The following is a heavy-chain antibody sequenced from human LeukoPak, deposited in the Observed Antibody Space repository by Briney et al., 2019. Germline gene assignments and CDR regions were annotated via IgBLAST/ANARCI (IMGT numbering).Heavy chain of an antibody. J-gene: IGHJ6*02. CDR3: AKDQYSSGYCSGGSCYYYGMDV. D-gene: IGHD2-15*01. Sequence: PGGSLRLSCAASGFTFSSYGMHWVRQAPGKGLEWVAVISYDGSNKYYADSVKGRFTISRDNSKNTLYLQMNSLRVEDTAVYYCAKDQYSSGYCSGGSCYYYGMDVWGQGTTVTVSS. CDR2: ISYDGSNK. V-gene: IGHV3-30*18. CDR1: GFTFSSYG.